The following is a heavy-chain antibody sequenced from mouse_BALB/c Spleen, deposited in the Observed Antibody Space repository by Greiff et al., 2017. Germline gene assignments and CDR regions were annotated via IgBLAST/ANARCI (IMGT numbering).Heavy chain of an antibody. V-gene: IGHV5-12-2*01. D-gene: IGHD1-1*01. CDR3: ARHRGSSSYYYAMDY. Sequence: EVQLVESGGGLVQPGGSLKLSCAASGFTFSSYTMSWVRQTPEKRLEWVAYISNGGGSTYYPDTVKGRFTISRDNAKNTLYLQMSSLKSEDTAMYYCARHRGSSSYYYAMDYWGQGTSVTVSS. CDR2: ISNGGGST. CDR1: GFTFSSYT. J-gene: IGHJ4*01.